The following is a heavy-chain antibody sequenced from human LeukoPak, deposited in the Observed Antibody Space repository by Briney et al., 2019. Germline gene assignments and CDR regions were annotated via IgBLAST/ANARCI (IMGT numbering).Heavy chain of an antibody. Sequence: GASVKVSCKASGYTFTTYDITWVRQAPGQGLEWMGWMNPDSANTGYAQKFKGRFTMTRDTSISTAYMELDSLIFEDTAVYYCARGIRNLLYSDHWGQGTLITVSS. J-gene: IGHJ4*02. CDR1: GYTFTTYD. D-gene: IGHD1-14*01. CDR3: ARGIRNLLYSDH. V-gene: IGHV1-8*01. CDR2: MNPDSANT.